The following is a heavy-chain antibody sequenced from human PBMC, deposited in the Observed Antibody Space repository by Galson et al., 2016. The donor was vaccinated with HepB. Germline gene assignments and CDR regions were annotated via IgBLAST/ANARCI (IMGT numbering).Heavy chain of an antibody. D-gene: IGHD1-1*01. Sequence: PALVKPTQTLTLTCTLSGLTISTRGVGVAWIRQPPGKALDWLALIYWDDDQWHSPSLKSRLSVTKDTSTNQIFLKITNVDPVDTGTYDCVQTRQWNDGRYFAFWCPGTQVAVSS. V-gene: IGHV2-5*04. J-gene: IGHJ2*01. CDR1: GLTISTRGVG. CDR3: VQTRQWNDGRYFAF. CDR2: IYWDDDQ.